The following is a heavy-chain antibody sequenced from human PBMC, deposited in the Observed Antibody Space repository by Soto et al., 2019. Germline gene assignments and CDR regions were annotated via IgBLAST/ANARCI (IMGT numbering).Heavy chain of an antibody. CDR2: IPYDGSNK. CDR1: GFTFSSYA. D-gene: IGHD6-19*01. CDR3: ARAPYSSGWYLSEI. J-gene: IGHJ4*02. Sequence: PGGSLRLSCAASGFTFSSYAMHWVRQAPGKGLEWVAVIPYDGSNKYYADSVKGRFTISRDNSKNTLYLQMNSLRAEDTAVYYCARAPYSSGWYLSEIWGQGTLVTVSS. V-gene: IGHV3-30-3*01.